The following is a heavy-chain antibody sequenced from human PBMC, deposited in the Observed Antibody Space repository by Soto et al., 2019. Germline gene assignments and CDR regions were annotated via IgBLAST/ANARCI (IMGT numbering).Heavy chain of an antibody. CDR2: ISSSSSTI. CDR3: ARAVTTDDGEYYYYYGMDV. V-gene: IGHV3-48*02. Sequence: GGSLRLSCAASGFTFSSYSMNWVRQAPGKGLEWVSYISSSSSTIYYADSVKGRFTISRDNAKNSLYLQMNSLRDEDTAVYYCARAVTTDDGEYYYYYGMDVWGQGTTVTVSS. J-gene: IGHJ6*02. D-gene: IGHD4-4*01. CDR1: GFTFSSYS.